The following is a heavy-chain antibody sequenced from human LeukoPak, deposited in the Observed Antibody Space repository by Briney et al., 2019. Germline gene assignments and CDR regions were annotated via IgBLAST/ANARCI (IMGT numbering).Heavy chain of an antibody. V-gene: IGHV1-24*01. D-gene: IGHD5-18*01. CDR1: GYTLTELS. Sequence: ASVKVSCKVSGYTLTELSMHWVRQAPGKGLEWMGGFDPEDGETIYAQKFQGRVTMTEDTSTDTAYMELSSLRSEDTAVYYCATDQGGYSYGLWSYRGQGTLVTVSS. CDR2: FDPEDGET. J-gene: IGHJ4*02. CDR3: ATDQGGYSYGLWSY.